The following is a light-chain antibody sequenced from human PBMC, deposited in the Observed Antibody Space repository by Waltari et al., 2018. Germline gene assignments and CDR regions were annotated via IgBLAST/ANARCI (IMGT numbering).Light chain of an antibody. CDR3: QQYDTSPGS. Sequence: EIVLTQSPGTLSLSPGERVTLSCRASQSLSVAYLAWYQQRSGQAPRLLIFGASYRATGIPDRFSGSGSGTDFTLTISRLEPEDFALYYCQQYDTSPGSFGQGTKLEIK. V-gene: IGKV3-20*01. J-gene: IGKJ2*01. CDR2: GAS. CDR1: QSLSVAY.